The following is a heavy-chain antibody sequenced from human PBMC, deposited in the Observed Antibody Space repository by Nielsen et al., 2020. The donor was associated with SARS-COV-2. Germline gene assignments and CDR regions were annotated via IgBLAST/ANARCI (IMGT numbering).Heavy chain of an antibody. CDR2: ISSSGSTI. D-gene: IGHD1-26*01. J-gene: IGHJ4*02. V-gene: IGHV3-11*04. CDR3: ARDDGSYYPVYYFDY. Sequence: GESLKISCAASGFTFSDYYMSWIRQAPGKGLEWVSYISSSGSTIYYADSVKGRFTISRDNAKNSLYLQMNSLRDEDTAVYYCARDDGSYYPVYYFDYWGQGTLVTVSS. CDR1: GFTFSDYY.